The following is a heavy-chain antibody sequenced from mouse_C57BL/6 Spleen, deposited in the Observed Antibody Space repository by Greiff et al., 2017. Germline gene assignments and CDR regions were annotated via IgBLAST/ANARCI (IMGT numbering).Heavy chain of an antibody. CDR3: ARSGYSNYGYYFDY. CDR2: IYPGDGDT. J-gene: IGHJ2*01. D-gene: IGHD2-5*01. CDR1: GYAFSSYW. V-gene: IGHV1-80*01. Sequence: VKLVESGAELVKPGASVKISCKASGYAFSSYWMNWVKQRPGKGLEWIGQIYPGDGDTNYNGKFKGKATLTADKSSSTAYMQLSSLTSEDSAVYFCARSGYSNYGYYFDYWGQGTTLTVSS.